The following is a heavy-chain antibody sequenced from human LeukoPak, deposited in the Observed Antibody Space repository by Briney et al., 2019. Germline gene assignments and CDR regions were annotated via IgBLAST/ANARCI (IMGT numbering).Heavy chain of an antibody. D-gene: IGHD5-24*01. CDR2: IYYFGST. Sequence: SENLSLTCTVSGGSICSYYWSWIRQRPGRGLEWMGHIYYFGSTNYNPSLKSRVTISIDTSKNQFHLKLSSETAADTAVYHCARQFTERDGYIIRVLYLDYWGQETLLTVSS. CDR3: ARQFTERDGYIIRVLYLDY. V-gene: IGHV4-59*01. J-gene: IGHJ4*02. CDR1: GGSICSYY.